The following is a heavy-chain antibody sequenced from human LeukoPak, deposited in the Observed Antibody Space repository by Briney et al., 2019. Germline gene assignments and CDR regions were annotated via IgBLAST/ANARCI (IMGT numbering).Heavy chain of an antibody. D-gene: IGHD5-24*01. J-gene: IGHJ4*02. Sequence: GGSLRLSCAASGFTFSSYWMSWVRQAPGKGLEWVSYISSSSSTIYYADSVKGRFTISRGNAKNSLYLQMNSLRDEDTAVYYCARGDGYNLDYWGQGTLVTVSS. CDR1: GFTFSSYW. CDR3: ARGDGYNLDY. CDR2: ISSSSSTI. V-gene: IGHV3-48*02.